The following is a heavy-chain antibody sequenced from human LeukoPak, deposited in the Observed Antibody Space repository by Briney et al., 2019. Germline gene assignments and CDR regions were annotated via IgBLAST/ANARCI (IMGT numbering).Heavy chain of an antibody. V-gene: IGHV3-23*01. Sequence: GGSLRLSCAASGFTFSSYAMSWVRQAPGKGLEWVSAISGSGGSTYYADSVKGPFTISRDNSKNTLYLQMNSLRAEDTAVYYCAKRQLFGEYTNWGQGTLVTVSS. D-gene: IGHD3-10*01. CDR2: ISGSGGST. CDR1: GFTFSSYA. CDR3: AKRQLFGEYTN. J-gene: IGHJ4*02.